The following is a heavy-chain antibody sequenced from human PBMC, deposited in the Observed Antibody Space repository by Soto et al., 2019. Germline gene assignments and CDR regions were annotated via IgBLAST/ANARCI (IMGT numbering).Heavy chain of an antibody. CDR1: GGSITSYY. CDR3: AKESAGSHKNNWFAP. J-gene: IGHJ5*02. Sequence: SETLSLTCTVSGGSITSYYWSWIRQPPGQGLEWIGFIHYSGSTKYNPSLKSRVSLSLDPSQNQLSLRLSSVTAADTAIYYCAKESAGSHKNNWFAPWGQGTLVTVSS. V-gene: IGHV4-59*13. CDR2: IHYSGST.